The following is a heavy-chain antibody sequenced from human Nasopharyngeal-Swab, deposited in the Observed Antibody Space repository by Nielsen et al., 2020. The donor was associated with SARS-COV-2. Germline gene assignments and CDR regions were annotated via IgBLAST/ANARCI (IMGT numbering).Heavy chain of an antibody. J-gene: IGHJ5*02. CDR3: ARWGVVVPAAQGGGWFDP. CDR2: INWNGGST. V-gene: IGHV3-20*01. Sequence: GESLKISCAASGFTFDDYGMSWVRQAPGKGLEWVSGINWNGGSTGYADSVKGRFTISRDNAKNSLYLQMNSLRAEDTALYHCARWGVVVPAAQGGGWFDPWGQGTLGTVSS. CDR1: GFTFDDYG. D-gene: IGHD2-2*01.